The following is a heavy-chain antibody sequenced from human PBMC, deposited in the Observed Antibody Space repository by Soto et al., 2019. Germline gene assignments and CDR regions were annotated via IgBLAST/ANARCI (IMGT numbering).Heavy chain of an antibody. CDR1: GGSLSGYY. D-gene: IGHD5-12*01. V-gene: IGHV4-34*01. Sequence: QVQLQQWGAGLLKPSETLSLKCAVTGGSLSGYYWSWIRQPPGKGLEWIGEVKDGGHTNYSPSLMSRVTISSDTCNNHFSRMLISVTTADTSVDYCARGQPGVVATHWDHGSLVTVSS. CDR3: ARGQPGVVATH. CDR2: VKDGGHT. J-gene: IGHJ4*01.